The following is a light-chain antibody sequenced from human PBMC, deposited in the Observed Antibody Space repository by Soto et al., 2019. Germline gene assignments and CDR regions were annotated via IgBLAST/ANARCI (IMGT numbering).Light chain of an antibody. CDR2: GAS. J-gene: IGKJ1*01. V-gene: IGKV3-15*01. CDR1: QSVSNN. CDR3: QQYNHWPRT. Sequence: EIVMTQSPATLSVSPGERATLSCRASQSVSNNLAWYQQKPGQAPRLLIYGASTRATGIPARFSGSGSGTEFTLTISRLQSEDVPLYYCQQYNHWPRTFGRGTKVDIK.